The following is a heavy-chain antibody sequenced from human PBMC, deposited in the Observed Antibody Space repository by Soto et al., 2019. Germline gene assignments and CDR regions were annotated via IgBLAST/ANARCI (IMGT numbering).Heavy chain of an antibody. CDR3: AKSYYNWFPPLDAFDI. V-gene: IGHV3-9*01. Sequence: GGSLRLSCAASGFTFDDYAMHWVRQAPGKGLEWVSGISWNSGSIGYADSVKGRFTISRDNAKNSLYLQMNSLRAEDTALYYCAKSYYNWFPPLDAFDIWGQGTMVTVSS. D-gene: IGHD1-20*01. CDR1: GFTFDDYA. CDR2: ISWNSGSI. J-gene: IGHJ3*02.